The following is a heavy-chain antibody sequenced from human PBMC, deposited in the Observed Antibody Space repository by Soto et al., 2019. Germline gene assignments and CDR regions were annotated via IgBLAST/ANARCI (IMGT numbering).Heavy chain of an antibody. CDR1: GFTFSEYS. V-gene: IGHV3-64D*06. CDR2: SSSDGDIT. J-gene: IGHJ5*02. CDR3: VKVSAFYDILTGYYSTNFFDP. D-gene: IGHD3-9*01. Sequence: HPGGSLRLACSASGFTFSEYSMHWVRQAPGEGLQYVSTSSSDGDITYYADSVKGRFTISRDNSKNTLYLQMNSLRPEYTAVYYGVKVSAFYDILTGYYSTNFFDPWGQGTLVTVSS.